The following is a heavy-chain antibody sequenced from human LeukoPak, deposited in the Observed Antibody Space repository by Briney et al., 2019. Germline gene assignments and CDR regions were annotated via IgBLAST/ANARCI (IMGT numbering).Heavy chain of an antibody. D-gene: IGHD6-13*01. J-gene: IGHJ3*02. Sequence: KASETLSLTCAVYGGSFSGYYWSWIRQPPGKGLEWIGEINHSGSTNYNPSLKSRVTISVDTSKNQFSLKLSSVTAADTAVYYCARPARRYSSSWQDAFDIWGQGTMVTVSS. CDR1: GGSFSGYY. V-gene: IGHV4-34*01. CDR2: INHSGST. CDR3: ARPARRYSSSWQDAFDI.